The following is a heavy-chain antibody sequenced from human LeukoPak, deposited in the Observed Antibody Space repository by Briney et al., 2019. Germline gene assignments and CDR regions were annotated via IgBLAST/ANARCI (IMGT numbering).Heavy chain of an antibody. CDR3: AREGLRDGYYYDSSGSYLGAFDI. D-gene: IGHD3-22*01. CDR1: GYTFTSYG. CDR2: ISAYNGNT. Sequence: ASVKVSCKASGYTFTSYGISWVRQAPGQGLEWMGWISAYNGNTNYAQKLPGRVTMTTDTSTSTAYMELRSLRSDDTAVYYCAREGLRDGYYYDSSGSYLGAFDIWGQGTMVTVSS. V-gene: IGHV1-18*01. J-gene: IGHJ3*02.